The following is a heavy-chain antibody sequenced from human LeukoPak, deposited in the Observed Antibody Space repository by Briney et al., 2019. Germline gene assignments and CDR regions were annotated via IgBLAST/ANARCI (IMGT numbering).Heavy chain of an antibody. Sequence: GVSLRLSCAASGFTVSSNYMSWVRQAPGKGLEWVSVIYSGGSTYYADSVKGRFTISRDNSKNTLYLQMNSLRAEDTAVYYCAKDAVTMVRGVTYNWFDPWGQGTLVTVSS. J-gene: IGHJ5*02. CDR1: GFTVSSNY. CDR3: AKDAVTMVRGVTYNWFDP. D-gene: IGHD3-10*01. CDR2: IYSGGST. V-gene: IGHV3-53*01.